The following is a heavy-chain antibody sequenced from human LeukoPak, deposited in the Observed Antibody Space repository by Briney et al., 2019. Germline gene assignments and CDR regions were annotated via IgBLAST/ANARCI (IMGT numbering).Heavy chain of an antibody. CDR3: AGGNCYDSRGHPYHFHY. CDR2: IYYTENT. J-gene: IGHJ4*02. V-gene: IGHV4-59*01. CDR1: GGSISSYY. Sequence: PSGTLSLTCTVSGGSISSYYWSGLRQPPGKGLEGSGYIYYTENTNYNPSLKSRVTISVDTSKNQFSLNLTSVTAADTAVYYCAGGNCYDSRGHPYHFHYWGQGTLVTVPS. D-gene: IGHD3-22*01.